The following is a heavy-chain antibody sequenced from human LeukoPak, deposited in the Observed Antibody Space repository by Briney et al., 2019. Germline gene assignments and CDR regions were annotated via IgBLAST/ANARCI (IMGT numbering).Heavy chain of an antibody. CDR3: AKDWEDAIDP. V-gene: IGHV3-33*06. CDR2: IWYDGSNK. Sequence: PGGSLRLSCAASGFTFSSYGMHWVRQAPGKGLEWVAVIWYDGSNKYYADSVEGRFTISRDNSKNTLYLQMNSLRAEDTAVYYCAKDWEDAIDPWGQGTLVTVSS. D-gene: IGHD1-26*01. CDR1: GFTFSSYG. J-gene: IGHJ5*02.